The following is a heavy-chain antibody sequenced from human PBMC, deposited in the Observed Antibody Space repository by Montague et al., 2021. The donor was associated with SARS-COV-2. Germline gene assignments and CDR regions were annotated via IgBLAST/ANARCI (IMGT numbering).Heavy chain of an antibody. CDR2: IDWDDDK. CDR3: ARMTGTTALDY. D-gene: IGHD4-17*01. J-gene: IGHJ4*02. Sequence: PALVKPTQTLTLTCTFSGFSLSTSGMCVSWIRQPPGKALEWLARIDWDDDKHYTTPLKTRLTISKDTSKNQVVLTMTNMDPVDTATYYCARMTGTTALDYWGQGTMVTVSS. V-gene: IGHV2-70*11. CDR1: GFSLSTSGMC.